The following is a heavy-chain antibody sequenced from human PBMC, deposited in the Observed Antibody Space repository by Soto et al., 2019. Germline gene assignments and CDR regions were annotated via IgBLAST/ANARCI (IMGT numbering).Heavy chain of an antibody. CDR3: ARDFYYYGSGSPSMDV. V-gene: IGHV1-8*01. Sequence: SVKVSCKASGYTFTSYDINWVRQATVQGLEWMGWMNPNSGDTGYAQKFQGRVTMTRNTSISTAYMELRSLRSEDTAVYYCARDFYYYGSGSPSMDVWGQGTTVIVSS. CDR1: GYTFTSYD. D-gene: IGHD3-10*01. J-gene: IGHJ6*02. CDR2: MNPNSGDT.